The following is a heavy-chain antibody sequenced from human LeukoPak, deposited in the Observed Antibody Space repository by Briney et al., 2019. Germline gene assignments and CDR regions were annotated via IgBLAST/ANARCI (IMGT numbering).Heavy chain of an antibody. CDR1: DGSFSGYY. J-gene: IGHJ4*02. CDR3: AGGPRSAITMVRGVIITHPFDY. V-gene: IGHV4-34*01. D-gene: IGHD3-10*01. Sequence: PSETLSLTCAVYDGSFSGYYWSWIRQPPGKGLEWIGEINHSGSTNYNPSLKSRVTISVDTSKNQFSLKLSSVTAADTAVYYCAGGPRSAITMVRGVIITHPFDYWGQGTLVTVSS. CDR2: INHSGST.